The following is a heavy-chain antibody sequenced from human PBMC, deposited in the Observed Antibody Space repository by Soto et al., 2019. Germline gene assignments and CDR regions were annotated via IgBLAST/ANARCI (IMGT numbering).Heavy chain of an antibody. CDR3: ARHKGHYYYMDV. CDR2: IYYSGST. Sequence: SETLSLTCTVSGGSISSYYWSWIRQPPGKGLEWIGYIYYSGSTNYNPSLKSRVTISIDTSRNQFSLKLRSVTAADTAIYYCARHKGHYYYMDVWGKGTTVTVSS. V-gene: IGHV4-59*08. CDR1: GGSISSYY. J-gene: IGHJ6*03.